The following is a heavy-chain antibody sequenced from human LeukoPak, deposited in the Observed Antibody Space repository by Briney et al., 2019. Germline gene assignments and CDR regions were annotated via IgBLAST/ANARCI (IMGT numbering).Heavy chain of an antibody. CDR2: IKPSSGDA. V-gene: IGHV1-2*02. D-gene: IGHD6-19*01. Sequence: ASVNVSCKASGYSFTAYYIFWVRQAPGQGLEWMGWIKPSSGDAKSAQKFQDRVTITRDSSINTVYMEVTRLTPDDTALYYCVRGGSGWFYNSLDPWGQGTLVTVSS. CDR1: GYSFTAYY. J-gene: IGHJ5*02. CDR3: VRGGSGWFYNSLDP.